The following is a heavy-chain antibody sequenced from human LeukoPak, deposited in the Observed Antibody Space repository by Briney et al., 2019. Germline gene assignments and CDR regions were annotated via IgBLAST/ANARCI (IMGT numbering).Heavy chain of an antibody. J-gene: IGHJ4*02. D-gene: IGHD3-22*01. Sequence: PSETLSLTCTVSGGSISSSSYYWGWIRQPPGKGLEWIGSIYYSGSTYYNPSLKSRVTISVDTSKNQFSLKLSSVTAADTAVYYCARVAGSSGYQLSNAFDYWGQGTLVTVSS. CDR3: ARVAGSSGYQLSNAFDY. V-gene: IGHV4-39*01. CDR1: GGSISSSSYY. CDR2: IYYSGST.